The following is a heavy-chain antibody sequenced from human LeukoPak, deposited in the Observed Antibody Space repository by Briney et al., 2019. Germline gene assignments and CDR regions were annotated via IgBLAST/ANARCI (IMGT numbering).Heavy chain of an antibody. J-gene: IGHJ3*02. D-gene: IGHD3-22*01. V-gene: IGHV4-59*08. CDR1: GRSISGYY. Sequence: SETLSLTCTVSGRSISGYYRSWIRQFPGEGLVWMGYTYYSGTTNSNPFPKSRVTISLDMSKNQFSLKLSSVTAANTALYYCARHFTYYYDSSGYPRDAFDIWGQGTVVTASS. CDR2: TYYSGTT. CDR3: ARHFTYYYDSSGYPRDAFDI.